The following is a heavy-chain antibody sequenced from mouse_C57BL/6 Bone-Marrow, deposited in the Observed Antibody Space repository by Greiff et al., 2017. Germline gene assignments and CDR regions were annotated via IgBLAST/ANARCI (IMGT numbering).Heavy chain of an antibody. CDR1: GFTFSDYY. CDR2: ISNGGGST. Sequence: DVKLVESGGGLVQPGGSLKLSCAASGFTFSDYYMYWVRQTPEKRLEWVAYISNGGGSTYYPDTVKGRFTISRDNAKNTLYLQMSRLKSEDTAMYYCARHHGYYVDWYFDVWGTGTTVTVSS. D-gene: IGHD2-3*01. V-gene: IGHV5-12*01. J-gene: IGHJ1*03. CDR3: ARHHGYYVDWYFDV.